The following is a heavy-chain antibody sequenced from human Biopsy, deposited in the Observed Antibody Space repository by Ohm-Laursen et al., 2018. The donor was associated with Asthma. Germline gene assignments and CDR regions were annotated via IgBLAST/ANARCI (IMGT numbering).Heavy chain of an antibody. V-gene: IGHV4-39*01. CDR3: ARHDHRWDTYADF. CDR2: MYYGETI. J-gene: IGHJ4*02. D-gene: IGHD2-2*01. CDR1: GASITSSAYY. Sequence: TLSLTYTVSGASITSSAYYWGWIRQPPGKGLEWIGSMYYGETIYYSPSLKSRVTISVDTSKNQFSLILSSVTAADTAVYYCARHDHRWDTYADFWGQGTLVTVSS.